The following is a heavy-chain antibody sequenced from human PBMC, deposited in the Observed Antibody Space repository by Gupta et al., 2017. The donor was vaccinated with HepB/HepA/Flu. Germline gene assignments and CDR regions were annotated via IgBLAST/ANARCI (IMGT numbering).Heavy chain of an antibody. CDR1: GFTFSSYA. V-gene: IGHV3-23*01. D-gene: IGHD3-3*01. CDR2: ISRSGDRT. J-gene: IGHJ6*02. CDR3: AKIFEANLENYWYGLDV. Sequence: EVQLLESGGGLVQPGGSLRLSCAASGFTFSSYAMNWVRLPPGMGMESISSISRSGDRTYYADSVKGRFTISRDNSKNTMYLEMNSLRAEDTAVYYCAKIFEANLENYWYGLDVWGQGTTVTVSS.